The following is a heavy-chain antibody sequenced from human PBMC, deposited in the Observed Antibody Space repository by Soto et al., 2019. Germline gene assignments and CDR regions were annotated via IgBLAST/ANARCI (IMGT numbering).Heavy chain of an antibody. D-gene: IGHD3-10*01. CDR3: ARDGPYYGSGKNRFEY. V-gene: IGHV1-18*01. Sequence: GASVKVSCKASGYTFTSYGISWVRQAPGQGLEWMGWISAYNGNTNYAQKLQGRVTMTTDTSTSTAYMELRSLRSDDTAVYYCARDGPYYGSGKNRFEYWGLGTLVTVSS. J-gene: IGHJ4*01. CDR1: GYTFTSYG. CDR2: ISAYNGNT.